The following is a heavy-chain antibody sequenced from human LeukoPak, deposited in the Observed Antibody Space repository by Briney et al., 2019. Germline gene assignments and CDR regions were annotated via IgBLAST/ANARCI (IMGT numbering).Heavy chain of an antibody. D-gene: IGHD4-17*01. J-gene: IGHJ4*02. Sequence: SVKVSCKASGGTFSSYAISWVRQAPGQGLEWMGRIIPILGIANYAQKFQGRVTITADKPTSTAYMELSSLRSEDTAVYYCARTRVPTSDYGEGYFDYWGQGTLVTVSS. CDR3: ARTRVPTSDYGEGYFDY. CDR2: IIPILGIA. V-gene: IGHV1-69*04. CDR1: GGTFSSYA.